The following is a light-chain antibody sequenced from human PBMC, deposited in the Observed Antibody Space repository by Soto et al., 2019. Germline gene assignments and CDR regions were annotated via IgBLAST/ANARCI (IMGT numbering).Light chain of an antibody. J-gene: IGLJ1*01. CDR1: ISDVGSYNY. CDR3: SSYTSSSNL. CDR2: KVS. V-gene: IGLV2-14*01. Sequence: QCSLTQPASVSGSRGQSITISCAGTISDVGSYNYVSWYQQRPGKAPKLMIYKVSNRPSGVSSRFSGSKSGNTASLTISGLQAEDEADYYCSSYTSSSNLFGTGTKVTVL.